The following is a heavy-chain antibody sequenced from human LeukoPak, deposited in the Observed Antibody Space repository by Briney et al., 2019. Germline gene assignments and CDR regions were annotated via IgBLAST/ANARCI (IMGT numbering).Heavy chain of an antibody. CDR3: ARRGAYCGGDCYSDY. V-gene: IGHV5-51*01. CDR1: GYSFTSYW. J-gene: IGHJ4*02. CDR2: IYPGDSDT. Sequence: GESLKISCKGSGYSFTSYWIGWVRQMPGKGLEWMGIIYPGDSDTRYSPSFQGQVTISADNSISTAYLQWSSLKASDTAMYYCARRGAYCGGDCYSDYWGQGTLVTVSS. D-gene: IGHD2-21*02.